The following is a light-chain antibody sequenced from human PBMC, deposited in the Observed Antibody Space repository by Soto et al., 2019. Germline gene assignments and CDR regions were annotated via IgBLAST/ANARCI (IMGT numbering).Light chain of an antibody. CDR2: GAS. CDR1: QSISSRY. V-gene: IGKV3-11*01. Sequence: EIVLTQSPGTLSLSPGERATLSCRASQSISSRYLSWYQQKPGQAPRLLIFGASRRAAGIPARFSGSGSGTDFTLTISSLEPEDFAIYYCQQRSNWPPITFGQGTRLEIK. J-gene: IGKJ5*01. CDR3: QQRSNWPPIT.